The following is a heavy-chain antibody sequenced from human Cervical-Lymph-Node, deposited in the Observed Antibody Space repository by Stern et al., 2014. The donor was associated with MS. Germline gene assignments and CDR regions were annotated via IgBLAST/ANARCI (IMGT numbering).Heavy chain of an antibody. CDR1: GFTFSSYW. CDR3: ARDGYCSGGSCYVSFYYGMDV. D-gene: IGHD2-15*01. J-gene: IGHJ6*02. Sequence: EVQLVESGGGLVQPGGSLRLSCAASGFTFSSYWMSWVRQAPGKGLEWVAHIKQDGSEKYYVDSGKGRFTISRDNAKNSLYLQMNSLRAEDTAVYYCARDGYCSGGSCYVSFYYGMDVWGQGTTVTVSS. V-gene: IGHV3-7*01. CDR2: IKQDGSEK.